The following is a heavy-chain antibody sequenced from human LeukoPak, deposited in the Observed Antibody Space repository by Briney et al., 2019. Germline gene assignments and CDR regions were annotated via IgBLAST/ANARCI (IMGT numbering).Heavy chain of an antibody. Sequence: SETLSLTCTVSGGSISSYYWSWIRQPPGKGLEWIGYIYTSGSTNYNPSLKSRATISVDTSKNQFSLKLSSVTAADTAVYYCARSSGSYSGVDYWGQGTLVTVSS. CDR1: GGSISSYY. V-gene: IGHV4-4*09. CDR3: ARSSGSYSGVDY. J-gene: IGHJ4*02. D-gene: IGHD1-26*01. CDR2: IYTSGST.